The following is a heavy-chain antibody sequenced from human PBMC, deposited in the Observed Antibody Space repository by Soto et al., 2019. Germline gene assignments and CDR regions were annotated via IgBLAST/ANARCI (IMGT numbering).Heavy chain of an antibody. D-gene: IGHD1-26*01. Sequence: PGGSLRLSCAASGFTFXSYEMNWVRQAPGKGLEWVSYISSSGTTVHYADSVKGRFTISRDNAKNSFYLQMNSLRAEDTAIYYCARDQSRSYSLDYWGQGTLVTVSS. V-gene: IGHV3-48*03. J-gene: IGHJ4*02. CDR2: ISSSGTTV. CDR3: ARDQSRSYSLDY. CDR1: GFTFXSYE.